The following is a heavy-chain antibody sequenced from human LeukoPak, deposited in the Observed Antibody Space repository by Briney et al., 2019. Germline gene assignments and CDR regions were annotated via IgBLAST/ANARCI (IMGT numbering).Heavy chain of an antibody. D-gene: IGHD1-26*01. V-gene: IGHV4-4*09. Sequence: SETLSLTRTVSNGSISSYHWSWVRQPPGKGLEWIGYILTSGTTNYNPSLKSRLTISVDTSKNQFTLKLSSVTAADTAVYYCARLRVSGSYLYYFDYWGQGTLVTVSS. CDR1: NGSISSYH. CDR3: ARLRVSGSYLYYFDY. CDR2: ILTSGTT. J-gene: IGHJ4*02.